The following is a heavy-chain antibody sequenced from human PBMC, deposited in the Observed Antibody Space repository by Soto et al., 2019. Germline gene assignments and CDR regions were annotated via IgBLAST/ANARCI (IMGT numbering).Heavy chain of an antibody. CDR3: ARVRMLWYGELSH. CDR2: INPGNGNT. V-gene: IGHV1-3*01. J-gene: IGHJ4*02. Sequence: QVQLVQSGAEVKKPGASVKISCKTSGYTFMTYALHWVRQAPGQRPEWMGWINPGNGNTEYSQKLQGRVTITRDTSARTVFMEVANMTSEDTAVYYCARVRMLWYGELSHWGLGTQVIVSA. D-gene: IGHD3-10*01. CDR1: GYTFMTYA.